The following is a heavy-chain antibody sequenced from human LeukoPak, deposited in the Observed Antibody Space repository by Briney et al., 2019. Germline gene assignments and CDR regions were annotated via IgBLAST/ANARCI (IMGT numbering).Heavy chain of an antibody. D-gene: IGHD6-13*01. Sequence: PSETLSLTCTVSGGSISSHYWSWVRQPPGKGLEWIGYIYYSGSTNYNPSLKSRVTISVDTSKNQFSLKLSSVTAADTAVYYCARGPRFSSWLTWGQGTLVTVSS. CDR1: GGSISSHY. CDR3: ARGPRFSSWLT. CDR2: IYYSGST. V-gene: IGHV4-59*11. J-gene: IGHJ5*02.